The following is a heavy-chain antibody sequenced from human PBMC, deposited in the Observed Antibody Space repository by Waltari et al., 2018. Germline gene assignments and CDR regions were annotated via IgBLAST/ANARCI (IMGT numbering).Heavy chain of an antibody. D-gene: IGHD1-26*01. Sequence: EVQLLESGGGLVQPGGSLRLSCAASGFTFSSYAMSWVRQDPGKGLEWVSVIYSGGSTYYADSVKGRFTISRDNSKNTLYLQMNSLRAEDTAVYYCAKEGLGRAFDIWGQGTMGTVSS. V-gene: IGHV3-23*03. CDR3: AKEGLGRAFDI. CDR2: IYSGGST. J-gene: IGHJ3*02. CDR1: GFTFSSYA.